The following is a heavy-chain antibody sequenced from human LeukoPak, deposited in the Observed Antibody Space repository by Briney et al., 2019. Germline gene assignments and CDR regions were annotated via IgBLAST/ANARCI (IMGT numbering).Heavy chain of an antibody. J-gene: IGHJ5*02. CDR3: AKNGEVLSWFDP. CDR1: GFTFSNYA. D-gene: IGHD3-10*01. CDR2: ISGSGTTT. Sequence: TGGSLRLSCAASGFTFSNYAMSWVRQAPGKGLEWVSAISGSGTTTFYADSVKGRFTISRDNSKNTLYLQMNSLRAEDTAVYSCAKNGEVLSWFDPWGQGTLVTVSS. V-gene: IGHV3-23*01.